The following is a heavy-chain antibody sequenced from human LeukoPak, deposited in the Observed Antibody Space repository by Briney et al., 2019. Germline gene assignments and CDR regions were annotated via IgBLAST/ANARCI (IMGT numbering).Heavy chain of an antibody. CDR2: IYYSGST. CDR1: GGSISSSSYY. Sequence: SETLSLTCSVSGGSISSSSYYWGWIRQPPGKGLEWIGSIYYSGSTYYNPSLKSRVTISVDTSKNQFSLKLSSVTAADTAVYYCARDRGRIPHHDAFDIWGQGTMVTVSS. J-gene: IGHJ3*02. V-gene: IGHV4-39*07. D-gene: IGHD5-18*01. CDR3: ARDRGRIPHHDAFDI.